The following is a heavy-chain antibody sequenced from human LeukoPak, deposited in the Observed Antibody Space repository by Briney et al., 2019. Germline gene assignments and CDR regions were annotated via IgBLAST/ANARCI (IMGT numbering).Heavy chain of an antibody. J-gene: IGHJ3*02. D-gene: IGHD5-18*01. CDR2: ISSSSSYI. Sequence: GGSLRLSCAASGFTFSSYGMNWVRQAPGKGLEWVSSISSSSSYIYYADSVKGRFTISRDNAKNSLFLRMHCLRAEDTAFYYCARPRGGYSYAYDAFDIWGQGTMVTVSS. V-gene: IGHV3-21*01. CDR3: ARPRGGYSYAYDAFDI. CDR1: GFTFSSYG.